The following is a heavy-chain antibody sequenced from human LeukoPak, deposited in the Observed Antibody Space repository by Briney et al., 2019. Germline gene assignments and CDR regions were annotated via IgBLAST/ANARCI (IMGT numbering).Heavy chain of an antibody. CDR2: IWYAGSNK. D-gene: IGHD2-21*01. J-gene: IGHJ3*02. V-gene: IGHV3-33*01. Sequence: PGGSLRLSGAASGFTFSSYGMHWVRQAPGKGLEWVAVIWYAGSNKYYADSVKGRFTISRDNCKNTLYLQMNSLRAEDTAVYYCARDTAVVVSVSDAFDIWGQGTMVTVSS. CDR3: ARDTAVVVSVSDAFDI. CDR1: GFTFSSYG.